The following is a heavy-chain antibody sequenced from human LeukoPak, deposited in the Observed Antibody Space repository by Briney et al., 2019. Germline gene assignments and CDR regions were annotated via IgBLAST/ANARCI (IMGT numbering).Heavy chain of an antibody. CDR2: ISYDGSNK. V-gene: IGHV3-30*03. CDR3: ARDRLQDAMDV. J-gene: IGHJ6*02. CDR1: GFTFSSYG. Sequence: GGSLRLSCAASGFTFSSYGMHWVRQAPGKGLEWVAVISYDGSNKYYADSVKGRFTISRDNSKNTLYLQMNSLRAEDTAVYYCARDRLQDAMDVWGQGTTVTVSS.